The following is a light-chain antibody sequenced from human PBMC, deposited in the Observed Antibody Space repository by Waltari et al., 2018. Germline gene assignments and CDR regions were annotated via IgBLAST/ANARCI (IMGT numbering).Light chain of an antibody. Sequence: EIVLTQSPVTLSLSPGERATLSCRASQSVSSNFLAWYQQKPGQAPRLLIYGASSRATGIPDRISGSGSGTDFTLTITRLEPEDFAVYSCQQYGTSPNTFGQGTRLEIE. CDR1: QSVSSNF. J-gene: IGKJ5*01. V-gene: IGKV3-20*01. CDR2: GAS. CDR3: QQYGTSPNT.